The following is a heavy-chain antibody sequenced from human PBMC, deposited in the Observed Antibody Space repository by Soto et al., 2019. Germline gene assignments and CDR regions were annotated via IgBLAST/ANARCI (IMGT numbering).Heavy chain of an antibody. V-gene: IGHV1-69*01. CDR1: GGTFSSYA. D-gene: IGHD4-17*01. Sequence: QVQLVQSGAEVKKPGSSVKVSCKASGGTFSSYAISWVRQAPGQGLEWMGGLIPIFGTANYAQKFQGRVTITADESTSTAYMELSSLRSEDTAVYYCARGTEKTTVVTPVFIYDAFDIWGQGTMVTVSS. CDR2: LIPIFGTA. J-gene: IGHJ3*02. CDR3: ARGTEKTTVVTPVFIYDAFDI.